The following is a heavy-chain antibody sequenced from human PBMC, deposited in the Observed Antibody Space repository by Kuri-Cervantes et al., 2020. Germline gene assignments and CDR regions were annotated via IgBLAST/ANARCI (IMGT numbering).Heavy chain of an antibody. CDR3: ARGVVGDYAFDY. J-gene: IGHJ4*02. V-gene: IGHV3-9*01. Sequence: SLKISCAASGFTFDDYAMHWVRQAPGKGLEWVSGISWNSGSIGYADSVKGRFTISRDNAKNSLYLQMNSLRAGDTAVYYCARGVVGDYAFDYWGQGTLVTVSS. CDR1: GFTFDDYA. D-gene: IGHD4-17*01. CDR2: ISWNSGSI.